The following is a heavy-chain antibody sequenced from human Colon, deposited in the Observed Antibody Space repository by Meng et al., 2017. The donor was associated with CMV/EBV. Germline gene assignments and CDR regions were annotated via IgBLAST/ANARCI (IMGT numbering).Heavy chain of an antibody. D-gene: IGHD2-15*01. Sequence: GESLKISCAASGFTFSSYWMTWVRQTPGKGLEWVANINQDGSTKSYVDSVRGRFTISRDNAKNSLFLQMNTVRAEDTAVYYCARPRGRMLDYWGQGALVTVSS. CDR2: INQDGSTK. CDR1: GFTFSSYW. CDR3: ARPRGRMLDY. J-gene: IGHJ4*02. V-gene: IGHV3-7*01.